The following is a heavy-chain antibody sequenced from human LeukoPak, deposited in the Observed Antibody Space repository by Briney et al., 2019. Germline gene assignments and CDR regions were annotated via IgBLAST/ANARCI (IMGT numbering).Heavy chain of an antibody. CDR1: GFTFSSYA. CDR2: ISYDGSNK. J-gene: IGHJ5*02. D-gene: IGHD3-16*01. V-gene: IGHV3-30-3*01. Sequence: QPGRSLRLSCAASGFTFSSYAMHWVRHAPDKGLEWVALISYDGSNKYYTHSVKGPFTLSRDNYKNTMYLQMNSLRAEDTAVYYCAREGENYWFDPWGQGTLVTVSS. CDR3: AREGENYWFDP.